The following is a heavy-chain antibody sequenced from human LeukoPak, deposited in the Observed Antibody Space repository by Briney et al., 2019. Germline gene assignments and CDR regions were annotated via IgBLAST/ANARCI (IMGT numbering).Heavy chain of an antibody. CDR1: GFTFSSDW. J-gene: IGHJ2*01. V-gene: IGHV3-74*01. Sequence: GGSLRLSCAAPGFTFSSDWMHWVRQAPGKGLEWVSRISSDGTYKYYADSVRGRFSISRDNAENTLSLQMYSLTVEDTALYYCARDPGSDQRDWYFDIWDRGTLVTVSS. D-gene: IGHD6-25*01. CDR2: ISSDGTYK. CDR3: ARDPGSDQRDWYFDI.